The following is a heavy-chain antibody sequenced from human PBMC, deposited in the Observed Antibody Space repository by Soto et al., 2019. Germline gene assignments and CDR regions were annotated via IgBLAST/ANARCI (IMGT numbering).Heavy chain of an antibody. CDR1: GYRFTTYY. J-gene: IGHJ4*02. Sequence: QVQLVQSGAEVKKPGASVRVSCEASGYRFTTYYIHWVRQAPGQGLEWMGRMNLDTGGTTYAQKFQGRVTMTRDTSISTAYLEVSSVKSDDTAMYYCARDGNFALRGYSFGFDFWDQGTLVTVSS. CDR3: ARDGNFALRGYSFGFDF. D-gene: IGHD5-18*01. CDR2: MNLDTGGT. V-gene: IGHV1-2*06.